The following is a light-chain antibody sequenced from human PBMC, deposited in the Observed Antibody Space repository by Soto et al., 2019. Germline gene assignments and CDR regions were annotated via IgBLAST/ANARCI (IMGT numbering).Light chain of an antibody. Sequence: QSALTQPASVTGSPGQSITISCTGTTSDVGGYDRVSWFQQYPGTAPKLMIYEVTNRPSGVSDRFSGSKSVNTASLTISGLQPEDEAVYYCAAWDDSLRGWVFGGGTKLTVL. CDR3: AAWDDSLRGWV. CDR2: EVT. V-gene: IGLV2-14*01. J-gene: IGLJ3*02. CDR1: TSDVGGYDR.